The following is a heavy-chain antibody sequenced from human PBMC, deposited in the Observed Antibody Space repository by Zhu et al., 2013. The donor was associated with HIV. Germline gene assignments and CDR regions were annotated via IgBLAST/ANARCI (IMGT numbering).Heavy chain of an antibody. Sequence: VQLVQSGAEVKKPGASVKVSCKASGYTFTSYDINWVRQATGQGLEWMGWMNPNSGNTGYAQKFQGRVTMTRNTSISTAYMELSSLRSEDTAVYYCARGPYCGGDCYSSHFDYWGQGTLVTVSS. CDR1: GYTFTSYD. CDR3: ARGPYCGGDCYSSHFDY. V-gene: IGHV1-8*01. J-gene: IGHJ4*02. CDR2: MNPNSGNT. D-gene: IGHD2-21*01.